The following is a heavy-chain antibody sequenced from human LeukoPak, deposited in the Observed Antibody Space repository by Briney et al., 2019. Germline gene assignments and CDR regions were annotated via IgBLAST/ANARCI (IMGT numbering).Heavy chain of an antibody. V-gene: IGHV3-48*01. CDR1: GFTFSSYS. D-gene: IGHD2-8*01. CDR2: ISSSSSTI. Sequence: GGSLRLSCAASGFTFSSYSMNWVRRAPGKGLEWVSYISSSSSTIYYADSVKGRFTISRDNAKNSLYLQMNSLRAEDTAVYYCARVPPYCTNGVCYTTLDYWGQGTLVTVPS. CDR3: ARVPPYCTNGVCYTTLDY. J-gene: IGHJ4*02.